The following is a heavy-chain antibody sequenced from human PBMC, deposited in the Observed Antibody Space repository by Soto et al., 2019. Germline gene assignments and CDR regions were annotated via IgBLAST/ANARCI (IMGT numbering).Heavy chain of an antibody. CDR2: VDHSGRT. Sequence: XETLSLTCAVAGYSINSDYYWGWIRQPPGKGLEWIGSVDHSGRTYYSPSLRSRLTIFIDTSKNQFSLRLTSVTAADTAMYFCAKKGYYPSGKINLFDSWGQGTLVTVS. CDR3: AKKGYYPSGKINLFDS. D-gene: IGHD3-10*01. V-gene: IGHV4-38-2*01. CDR1: GYSINSDYY. J-gene: IGHJ4*02.